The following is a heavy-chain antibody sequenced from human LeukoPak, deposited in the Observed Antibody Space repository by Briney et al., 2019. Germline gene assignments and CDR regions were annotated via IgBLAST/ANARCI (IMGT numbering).Heavy chain of an antibody. V-gene: IGHV4-59*01. CDR2: IYYSGST. D-gene: IGHD6-13*01. J-gene: IGHJ3*02. CDR1: GGSISSYY. CDR3: VIAAAGAFDI. Sequence: PSETLSLTCTVSGGSISSYYWSWIRQPPGKGLEWIGYIYYSGSTNYNPSLKSRVTVSVDTSKNQFSLKLSSVTAADTAVYYCVIAAAGAFDIWGQGTMVTVSS.